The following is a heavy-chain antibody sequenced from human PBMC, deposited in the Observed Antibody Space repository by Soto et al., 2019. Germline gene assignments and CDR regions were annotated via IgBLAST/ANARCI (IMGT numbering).Heavy chain of an antibody. J-gene: IGHJ4*02. CDR1: GASIGTSDW. Sequence: QVQLQESGPGLVKPLGTLSLTCAVSGASIGTSDWWSWVRQSPGKGLEWIGEIHDSGSTEYNPSLKSRVTISLDKSKNQFSLNVSSVTAAHTAVYYCARLKTYDILNKSDYWGQGSLVTVSS. CDR3: ARLKTYDILNKSDY. CDR2: IHDSGST. D-gene: IGHD3-9*01. V-gene: IGHV4-4*02.